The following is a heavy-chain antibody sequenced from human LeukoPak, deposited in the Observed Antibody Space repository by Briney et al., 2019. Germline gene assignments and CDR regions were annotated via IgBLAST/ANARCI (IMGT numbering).Heavy chain of an antibody. V-gene: IGHV5-51*01. CDR1: GYSFTTYW. J-gene: IGHJ3*02. CDR3: ARHRSGRRYDAFDI. Sequence: GESLKISCKGSGYSFTTYWIDWVRHMPGKGLEWMGIIYPGDSETTYSPSFQGQVTISADKSISTAYLQWSSLKASGTAIYYCARHRSGRRYDAFDIWGQGTMVTVSS. CDR2: IYPGDSET. D-gene: IGHD3-3*01.